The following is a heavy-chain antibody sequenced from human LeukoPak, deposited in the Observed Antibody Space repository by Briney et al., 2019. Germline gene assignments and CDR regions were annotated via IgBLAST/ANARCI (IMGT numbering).Heavy chain of an antibody. J-gene: IGHJ4*02. Sequence: GGSLRLSCAASGFTFNSYAMSWVRQAPGKGLEWVSAISGSGGSTYYADSVKGRFTISRDNSKNTLYLQMNSLRAEDTAVYYCAKDLTLDLGASDYWGQGTLVTVSS. V-gene: IGHV3-23*01. CDR2: ISGSGGST. CDR1: GFTFNSYA. D-gene: IGHD3-10*01. CDR3: AKDLTLDLGASDY.